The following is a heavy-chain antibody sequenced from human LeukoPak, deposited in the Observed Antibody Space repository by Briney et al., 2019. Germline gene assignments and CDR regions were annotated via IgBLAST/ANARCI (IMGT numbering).Heavy chain of an antibody. CDR3: ASAPVPGYCSGGSCWGAHFDY. D-gene: IGHD2-15*01. CDR2: ISSSGSTI. J-gene: IGHJ4*02. V-gene: IGHV3-11*01. Sequence: PGGSLRLSCAASGFTFSDYYMSWIRQAPGKGLEWVSYISSSGSTIYYADSVKGRFTISRDNAKNSLYLQMNSLRAEDTAVYYCASAPVPGYCSGGSCWGAHFDYWGQGTLVTVSS. CDR1: GFTFSDYY.